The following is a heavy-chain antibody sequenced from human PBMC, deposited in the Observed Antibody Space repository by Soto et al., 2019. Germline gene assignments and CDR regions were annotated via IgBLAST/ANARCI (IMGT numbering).Heavy chain of an antibody. CDR1: GFTFSDYY. Sequence: PGGSLRLSCAASGFTFSDYYMSWIRQAPGKGLEWVPYISSSGSIIYYADSVKGRFTISRDNAKNSLYLQLNSLRAEDTAVYYCARDLGYYASDGYFDYWGQGTLVTAPQ. D-gene: IGHD3-22*01. CDR3: ARDLGYYASDGYFDY. V-gene: IGHV3-11*01. J-gene: IGHJ4*02. CDR2: ISSSGSII.